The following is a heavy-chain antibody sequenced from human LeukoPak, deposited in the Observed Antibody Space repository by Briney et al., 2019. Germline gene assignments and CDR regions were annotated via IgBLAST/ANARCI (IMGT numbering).Heavy chain of an antibody. V-gene: IGHV1-69*06. CDR3: ARGDILTGYYVMGFDY. CDR2: IIPIFGTA. D-gene: IGHD3-9*01. J-gene: IGHJ4*02. CDR1: GGTFSSYA. Sequence: GASVKVSCKASGGTFSSYAISWVRQAPGQGLEWMGGIIPIFGTANYAQKFRGRVTITADKSTSTAYMELSSLRSEDTAVYYCARGDILTGYYVMGFDYWGQGTLVTVSS.